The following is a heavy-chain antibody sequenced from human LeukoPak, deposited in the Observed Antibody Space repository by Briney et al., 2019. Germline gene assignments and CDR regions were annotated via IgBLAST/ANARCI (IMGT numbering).Heavy chain of an antibody. Sequence: GGSLRLSCAASGLTFSNYAMSWVRQAPGKGLEWVSAISGSGGSTYYADSVKGRFTISRDNSKNTLYLQMNSLRAEDTAVYYCARDLTAMVRGVAADYWGQGTLVTVSS. D-gene: IGHD3-10*01. V-gene: IGHV3-23*01. CDR1: GLTFSNYA. J-gene: IGHJ4*02. CDR2: ISGSGGST. CDR3: ARDLTAMVRGVAADY.